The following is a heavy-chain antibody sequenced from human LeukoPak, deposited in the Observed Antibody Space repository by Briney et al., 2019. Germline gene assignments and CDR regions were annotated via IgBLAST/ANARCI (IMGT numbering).Heavy chain of an antibody. V-gene: IGHV3-43*01. J-gene: IGHJ4*02. Sequence: GGSLRLSCAASGFTFDDYTMSWVRQAPGKGLEWVALISWDGDNTYYADSVKGRFTISRDNSKNSPYLQMNSLRTEDTALYYCAKGNSIAVSAFFDYWGQGTLVTVSS. D-gene: IGHD6-19*01. CDR1: GFTFDDYT. CDR3: AKGNSIAVSAFFDY. CDR2: ISWDGDNT.